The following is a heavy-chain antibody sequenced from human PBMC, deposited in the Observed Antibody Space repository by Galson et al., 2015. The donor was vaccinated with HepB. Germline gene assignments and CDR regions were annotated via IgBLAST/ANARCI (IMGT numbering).Heavy chain of an antibody. CDR3: AKGGYYTPFDY. Sequence: SVKVSCQASGYTFTTYGISWVRQAPGQGLEWMGWISAYNGNTNYAQKVQGRVTMTTDTSTSTGYMELRSLRSDDTAVYYCAKGGYYTPFDYWGQGTLVTVSS. CDR1: GYTFTTYG. V-gene: IGHV1-18*01. CDR2: ISAYNGNT. D-gene: IGHD3-3*01. J-gene: IGHJ4*02.